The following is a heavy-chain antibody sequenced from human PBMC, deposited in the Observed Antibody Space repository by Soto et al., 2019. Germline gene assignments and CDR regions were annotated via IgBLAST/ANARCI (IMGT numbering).Heavy chain of an antibody. D-gene: IGHD6-19*01. CDR3: ARWYSSGWYEDY. CDR2: ISAYNGNT. J-gene: IGHJ4*02. Sequence: ASVKVSCKASGYTFTSYAMHWVRQAPGQRLEWMGWISAYNGNTNYAQKLQGRVTMTTDTSTSTAYMELRSLRSDDTAVYYCARWYSSGWYEDYWGQGTLVTVSS. V-gene: IGHV1-18*01. CDR1: GYTFTSYA.